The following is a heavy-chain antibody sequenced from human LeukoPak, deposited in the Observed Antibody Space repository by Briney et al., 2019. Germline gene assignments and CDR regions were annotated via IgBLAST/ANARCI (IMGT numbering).Heavy chain of an antibody. J-gene: IGHJ4*02. Sequence: QTGGSLRLSCAASGFTFDDYAMHWVRQAPGKGLEWVSGISWNSGSIVYADSVKGRFTISRDNAKNTLYLQMSSLRAEDTAVYYCARETVGLGRGYSYGYGYWGQGTLVTVSS. CDR1: GFTFDDYA. CDR2: ISWNSGSI. CDR3: ARETVGLGRGYSYGYGY. D-gene: IGHD5-18*01. V-gene: IGHV3-9*01.